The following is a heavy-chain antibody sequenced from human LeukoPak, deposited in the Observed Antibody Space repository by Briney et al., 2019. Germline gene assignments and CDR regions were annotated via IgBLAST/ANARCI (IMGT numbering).Heavy chain of an antibody. Sequence: GGSPRFSCAASGFTFSDYYMSWIRQAPGKGLEWVSVEGRFTISRDNAKNSLYLQMNSLRAEDTAVYYCARGFRFPDVWGKGTTVTVSS. CDR1: GFTFSDYY. D-gene: IGHD2-21*01. J-gene: IGHJ6*04. V-gene: IGHV3-11*04. CDR3: ARGFRFPDV.